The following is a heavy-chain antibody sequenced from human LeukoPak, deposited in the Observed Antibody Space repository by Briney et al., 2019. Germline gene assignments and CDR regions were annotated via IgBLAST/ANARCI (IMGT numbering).Heavy chain of an antibody. V-gene: IGHV1-2*02. Sequence: ASVKVSCKASGYTFTGYYMHWVRQAPGQGLEWMGWINPNSGDTNYAQKFQGRVTMTRDTSISTAYMELSRLRSDDTAVYYCARAGGGYDLRSWYFDYWGQGTLVTVSS. D-gene: IGHD5-12*01. J-gene: IGHJ4*02. CDR3: ARAGGGYDLRSWYFDY. CDR2: INPNSGDT. CDR1: GYTFTGYY.